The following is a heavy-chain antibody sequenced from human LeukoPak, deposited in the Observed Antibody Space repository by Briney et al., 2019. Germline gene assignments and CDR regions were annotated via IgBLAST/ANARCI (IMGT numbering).Heavy chain of an antibody. CDR1: GYTFTSYY. CDR2: INPSGGST. V-gene: IGHV1-46*01. D-gene: IGHD6-19*01. J-gene: IGHJ4*02. CDR3: AADRSADPLQMPRIAVAGTLPFDY. Sequence: ASVKVSCKASGYTFTSYYMHWVRQAPGQGLEWMGIINPSGGSTSYAQKFQGRVTITRDMSTSTAYMELSSLRSEDTAVYYCAADRSADPLQMPRIAVAGTLPFDYWGQGTLVTVSS.